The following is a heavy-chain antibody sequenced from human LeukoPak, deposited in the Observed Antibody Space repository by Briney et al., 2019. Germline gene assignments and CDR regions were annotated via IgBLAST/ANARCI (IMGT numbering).Heavy chain of an antibody. CDR1: RFTFSRSG. V-gene: IGHV3-30*02. CDR3: AKEIQDEYCSGAQNCLFEY. J-gene: IGHJ4*02. D-gene: IGHD2-15*01. Sequence: GGSLRLSCAASRFTFSRSGMHWVRQAPGKGLEWLAFIRFDGTTKYYADSVRGRFTISRDNSKNSVYLQMSSLRVEDTAVYYCAKEIQDEYCSGAQNCLFEYWGQGTLVTVSS. CDR2: IRFDGTTK.